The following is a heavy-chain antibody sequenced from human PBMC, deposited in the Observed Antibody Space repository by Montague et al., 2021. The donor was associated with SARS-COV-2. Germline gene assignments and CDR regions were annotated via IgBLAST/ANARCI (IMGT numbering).Heavy chain of an antibody. J-gene: IGHJ4*02. CDR2: IYSSGST. D-gene: IGHD3-16*01. Sequence: TLSLTCTVSGGSIRSGSYYWSWIRQPAGKGLEWIGRIYSSGSTNYNPSLKSRVTMSVDTSKNQFSLKLSSVTAADTAVYYCARGILSMNMAVVGLLGGIYYFDSWGQGALVAVSS. CDR1: GGSIRSGSYY. CDR3: ARGILSMNMAVVGLLGGIYYFDS. V-gene: IGHV4-61*02.